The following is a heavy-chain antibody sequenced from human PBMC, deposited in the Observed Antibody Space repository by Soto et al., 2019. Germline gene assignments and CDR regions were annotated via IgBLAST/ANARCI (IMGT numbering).Heavy chain of an antibody. J-gene: IGHJ4*02. CDR3: ARATTTVTTRPTLGY. CDR1: GFTFSSYW. V-gene: IGHV3-74*01. CDR2: IDREGSDT. D-gene: IGHD4-17*01. Sequence: EVQLVESGGGLVQPGGSLRLSCAASGFTFSSYWMHWVRQTPGKGLVWVSRIDREGSDTAYADSVKGRFTISRDNAKNTLYLQMNSLRAEDTAVYYCARATTTVTTRPTLGYWGQRTLVTVSS.